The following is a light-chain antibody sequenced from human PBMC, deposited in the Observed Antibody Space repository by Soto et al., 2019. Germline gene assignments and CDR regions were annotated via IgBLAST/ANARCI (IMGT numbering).Light chain of an antibody. J-gene: IGKJ2*01. V-gene: IGKV3-20*01. CDR1: QSVTSGY. CDR2: GAS. CDR3: QQYATSPPMYT. Sequence: EIVLTQSPGTLYLSPGERATLSCRASQSVTSGYLGWYQQKPGQAPRLLIYGASSRATGISDRFSGSGSGTDFTLSISRLEPEDFAVYYCQQYATSPPMYTFGQGTKVEIK.